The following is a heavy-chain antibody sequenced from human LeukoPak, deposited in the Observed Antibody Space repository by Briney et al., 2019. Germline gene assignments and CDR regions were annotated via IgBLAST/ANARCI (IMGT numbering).Heavy chain of an antibody. CDR1: GLIATSNY. V-gene: IGHV3-53*01. J-gene: IGHJ4*02. D-gene: IGHD5-24*01. CDR2: IYGGGNT. CDR3: ATGGRSGMAFDF. Sequence: PGGSLTHSCSFSGLIATSNYMAWVRQAPGKGLQWISFIYGGGNTLYADSVMGRFSISRDNSKSTLYLQMSSLRVEDTAVYYCATGGRSGMAFDFWGQGTLVTVSS.